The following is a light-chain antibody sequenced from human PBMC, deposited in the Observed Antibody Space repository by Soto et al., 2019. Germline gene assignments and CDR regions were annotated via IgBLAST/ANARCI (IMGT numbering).Light chain of an antibody. J-gene: IGLJ1*01. Sequence: QSALTQPPSASGSPGQSVTISCTGTSSDVGDYDYVSWYQQHPGKAPKLMIYEVNKRPSGVPDRFSGSKSGNTASLTVSGLQAEDEADYFCSSYAAVNKPYVFGPGTKLTVL. V-gene: IGLV2-8*01. CDR2: EVN. CDR1: SSDVGDYDY. CDR3: SSYAAVNKPYV.